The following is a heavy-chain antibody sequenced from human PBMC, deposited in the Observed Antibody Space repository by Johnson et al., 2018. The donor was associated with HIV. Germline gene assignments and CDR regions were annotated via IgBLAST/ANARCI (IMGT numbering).Heavy chain of an antibody. CDR3: ARDGESQQLPLGDAFDI. Sequence: VQLVESGGGLVKPGGSLRLSCAASGFTFNNAWMSWVRQAPGKGLEWVGRIKSKSDGGTTDYTAPVKGRFTISRDDSKNTLFLQMNNLRVEDTAVYYCARDGESQQLPLGDAFDIWGQGTMVTVSS. CDR2: IKSKSDGGTT. V-gene: IGHV3-15*01. D-gene: IGHD6-13*01. CDR1: GFTFNNAW. J-gene: IGHJ3*02.